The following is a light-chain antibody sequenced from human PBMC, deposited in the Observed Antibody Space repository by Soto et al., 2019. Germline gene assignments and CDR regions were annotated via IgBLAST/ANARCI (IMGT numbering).Light chain of an antibody. CDR3: QQYDISPIT. V-gene: IGKV3-20*01. J-gene: IGKJ5*01. CDR2: GAS. Sequence: ESVLTQPPGTLSLSPGERATLSFRASQSLSRSYLAWYQQKPGQAPRVLIYGASSRATGIPDRFSGSGSATDFTLTISRLEPEDFAVYYCQQYDISPITFGQGTRLEIK. CDR1: QSLSRSY.